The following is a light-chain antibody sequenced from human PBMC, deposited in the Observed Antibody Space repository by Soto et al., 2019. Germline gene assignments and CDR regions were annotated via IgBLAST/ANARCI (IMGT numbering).Light chain of an antibody. J-gene: IGKJ5*01. CDR1: QSISIS. CDR2: GAS. V-gene: IGKV1-39*01. Sequence: DMQMTQSPSSLSASVGDIVSITCRASQSISISLNWYQLKPGKAPNLLLYGASYLKSGVPTRFSGSGSGTDFTLTISSLQPEDFATYYCQQTYTTPEITFGQGTRLEIK. CDR3: QQTYTTPEIT.